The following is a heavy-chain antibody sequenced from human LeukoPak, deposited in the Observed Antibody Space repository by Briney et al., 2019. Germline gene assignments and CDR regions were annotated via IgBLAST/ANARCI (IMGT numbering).Heavy chain of an antibody. Sequence: GGSLRLSCAASGFRLSGYWMSWVRQAPGKRPEWVASIYQDGSAELYVDSVKGRFTISRDNAKNALYLQLNSLRAEDTAVYYCARDMRPDHDSGSYSQFDHWGQGTLVTVSS. J-gene: IGHJ4*02. CDR3: ARDMRPDHDSGSYSQFDH. CDR2: IYQDGSAE. D-gene: IGHD3-10*01. CDR1: GFRLSGYW. V-gene: IGHV3-7*01.